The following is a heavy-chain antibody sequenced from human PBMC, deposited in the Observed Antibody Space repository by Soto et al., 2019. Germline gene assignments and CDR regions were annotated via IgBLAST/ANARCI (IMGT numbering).Heavy chain of an antibody. D-gene: IGHD6-19*01. J-gene: IGHJ1*01. Sequence: PGGSLRLSCAASGFTFISYAMSWVRQAPGKGLEWVSGISGSGDSTYYADSVKGRFTISRDNSKNTLYLQMNSLRAEDTAVYYCAKGVPGIAVAGTGYFQHWGQGTLVTVSS. CDR3: AKGVPGIAVAGTGYFQH. CDR2: ISGSGDST. V-gene: IGHV3-23*01. CDR1: GFTFISYA.